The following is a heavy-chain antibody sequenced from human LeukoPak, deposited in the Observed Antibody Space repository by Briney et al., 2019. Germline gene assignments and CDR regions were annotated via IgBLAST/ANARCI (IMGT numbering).Heavy chain of an antibody. CDR3: ARDPRGSLDY. D-gene: IGHD3-10*01. CDR1: GFTFSNYW. V-gene: IGHV3-7*01. J-gene: IGHJ4*02. CDR2: IKQDGSEK. Sequence: PGGSLRLSCAGSGFTFSNYWMTWVRQAPGKGLEWVANIKQDGSEKYYADSVKGRFTTSRDNAKNSLYLQMNNLGVEDTAVYYCARDPRGSLDYWGQGTLVTVSS.